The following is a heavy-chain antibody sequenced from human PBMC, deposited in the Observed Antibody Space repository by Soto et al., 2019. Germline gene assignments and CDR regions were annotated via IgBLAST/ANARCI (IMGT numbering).Heavy chain of an antibody. CDR3: AKDRAAAGSTLDY. D-gene: IGHD6-13*01. Sequence: SLRLSCAASGFTFSSYGMHWVRQAPGKGLEWVAVISYDGSNKYYADSVKGRFTISRDNSKNTLYLQMNSLRAEDTAVYYCAKDRAAAGSTLDYWGQGTLVTVSS. V-gene: IGHV3-30*18. J-gene: IGHJ4*02. CDR2: ISYDGSNK. CDR1: GFTFSSYG.